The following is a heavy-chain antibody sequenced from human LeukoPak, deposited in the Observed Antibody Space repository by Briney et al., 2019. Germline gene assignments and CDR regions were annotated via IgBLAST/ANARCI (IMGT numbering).Heavy chain of an antibody. CDR2: IYYSGST. CDR3: ASSYSSSSPSYYYYGMDV. V-gene: IGHV4-39*01. Sequence: PSETLSLTCTVSGGSISSSIYYWGWIRQPPGKGLEWIGSIYYSGSTYYNPSLKSRVTISVDTSKNQFSLKLSSVTAADTAVYYCASSYSSSSPSYYYYGMDVWGQGTTVTVSS. CDR1: GGSISSSIYY. D-gene: IGHD6-6*01. J-gene: IGHJ6*02.